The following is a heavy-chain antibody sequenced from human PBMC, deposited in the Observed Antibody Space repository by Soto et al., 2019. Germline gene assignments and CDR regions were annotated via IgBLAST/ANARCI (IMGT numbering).Heavy chain of an antibody. CDR2: IDKVETDS. V-gene: IGHV3-74*01. CDR3: ARGWFGPDV. J-gene: IGHJ6*03. CDR1: KFTFSGRS. Sequence: EVQLVESGGGLVQPGGSLRLSCAASKFTFSGRSVHWVGQDPGKGLVWVSGIDKVETDSTYAYSVKGRFNSSRDKAKNTVYLQMNSVRVAATAVYYCARGWFGPDVWGKGSTVSVSS. D-gene: IGHD3-10*01.